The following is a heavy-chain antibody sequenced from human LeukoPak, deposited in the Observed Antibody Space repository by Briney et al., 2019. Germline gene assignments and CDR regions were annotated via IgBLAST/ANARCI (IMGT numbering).Heavy chain of an antibody. CDR1: GFTFSSYA. CDR2: ITYDGSNK. Sequence: GGSLRLSCAASGFTFSSYAMHWVRQAPGKGLEWVAVITYDGSNKYYADSVKGRFTISRDNSKNTLYLQMNSLRAEDTAVYYCARDLKGALYYYMDVWGKGTTVTVSS. CDR3: ARDLKGALYYYMDV. J-gene: IGHJ6*03. D-gene: IGHD4/OR15-4a*01. V-gene: IGHV3-30*04.